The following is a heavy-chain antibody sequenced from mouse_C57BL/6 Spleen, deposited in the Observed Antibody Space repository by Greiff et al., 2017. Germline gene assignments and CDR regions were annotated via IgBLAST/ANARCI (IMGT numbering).Heavy chain of an antibody. V-gene: IGHV14-1*01. CDR3: TTLIATVVAKDAMDY. J-gene: IGHJ4*01. CDR2: IDPEDGDT. CDR1: GFNIKDYY. Sequence: VQLKQSGAELVRPGASVKLSCTASGFNIKDYYMHWVKQRPEQGLEWIGRIDPEDGDTEYAPKFQGKATMTADTSSNTAYLQLSSLTSEDTAVYYCTTLIATVVAKDAMDYWGQGTSDTVSS. D-gene: IGHD1-1*01.